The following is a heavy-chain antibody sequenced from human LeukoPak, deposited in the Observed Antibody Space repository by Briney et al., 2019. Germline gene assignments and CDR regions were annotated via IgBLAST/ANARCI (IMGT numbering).Heavy chain of an antibody. CDR1: GGTFSSYA. CDR3: ARVTDFWSGKGADFGY. J-gene: IGHJ4*02. Sequence: SVKVSCKASGGTFSSYAISWVRQAPGQGLEWMGRIIPIFGTANYAQKFQGRVTIPTDESTSTAYMELSSLRAEDTAVYYCARVTDFWSGKGADFGYWGQGTLVTVSS. V-gene: IGHV1-69*05. CDR2: IIPIFGTA. D-gene: IGHD3-3*01.